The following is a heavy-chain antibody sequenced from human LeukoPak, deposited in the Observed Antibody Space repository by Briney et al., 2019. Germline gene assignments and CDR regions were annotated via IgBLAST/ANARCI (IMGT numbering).Heavy chain of an antibody. CDR2: INSSSSYI. CDR1: GFPFSSYS. CDR3: ARAAMDV. V-gene: IGHV3-21*01. Sequence: GSLRLSFAASGFPFSSYSMNWVRPAPGKGREWVSSINSSSSYIYYSDSVEGRFTISRDNAKNSLYLQMNSLRAEDTAVYYCARAAMDVWGKGTTVTVSS. J-gene: IGHJ6*04.